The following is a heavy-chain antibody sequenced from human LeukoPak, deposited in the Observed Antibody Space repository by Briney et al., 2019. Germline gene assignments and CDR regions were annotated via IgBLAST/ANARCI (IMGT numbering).Heavy chain of an antibody. D-gene: IGHD1-1*01. Sequence: GGSLRLSCAASGFTFSTYGMHWVRQAPGKGLEWVAFIQYDGSNKYYTDSVKGRFTISRDNSKNALYLQMNSLRAEDTAMYYCAKDQQLEPFHYWGQGTLVTVSS. CDR1: GFTFSTYG. CDR3: AKDQQLEPFHY. CDR2: IQYDGSNK. V-gene: IGHV3-30*02. J-gene: IGHJ4*02.